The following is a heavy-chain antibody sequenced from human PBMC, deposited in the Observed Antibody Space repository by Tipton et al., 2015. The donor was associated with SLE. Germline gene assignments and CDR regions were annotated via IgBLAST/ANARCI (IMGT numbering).Heavy chain of an antibody. CDR1: GFTFGSYS. D-gene: IGHD3-16*01. CDR2: ISSSSYI. J-gene: IGHJ3*02. Sequence: SLRLSCAASGFTFGSYSMDWVRQAPGKGLEWVSSISSSSYIYYADSLKGRFTISRDNAKNSLYLQMNSLRVEDTAVCYCARGGAADVYDAFDIWGQGTMVTVSS. V-gene: IGHV3-21*01. CDR3: ARGGAADVYDAFDI.